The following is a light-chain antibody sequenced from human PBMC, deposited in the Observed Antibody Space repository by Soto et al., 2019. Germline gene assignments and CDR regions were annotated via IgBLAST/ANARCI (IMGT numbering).Light chain of an antibody. Sequence: QSALTQPASVSGSPGQSITISCTGSSSDVGGYNFVSWYQRHPGKAPNLMIYEVSNRPSGVSNRFSGSKSGNTASLTISGLQAEDEADYYCTSYTSSTKYVFGTGTKLTVL. J-gene: IGLJ1*01. CDR3: TSYTSSTKYV. V-gene: IGLV2-14*01. CDR2: EVS. CDR1: SSDVGGYNF.